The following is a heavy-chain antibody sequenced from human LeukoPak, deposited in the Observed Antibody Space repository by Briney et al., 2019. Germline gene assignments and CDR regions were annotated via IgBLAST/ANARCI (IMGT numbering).Heavy chain of an antibody. CDR3: ARAPVDTAMAAPDDYYFDY. CDR1: GFTFSSYA. D-gene: IGHD5-18*01. Sequence: GGSLRLSCAASGFTFSSYAMHWVRQAPGKGLEWVAVISYDGSNKYYADSVKGRFTISRDNSKNTLYLQMNSLRAEDTAVYYCARAPVDTAMAAPDDYYFDYWGQGTLVTVSS. V-gene: IGHV3-30-3*01. CDR2: ISYDGSNK. J-gene: IGHJ4*02.